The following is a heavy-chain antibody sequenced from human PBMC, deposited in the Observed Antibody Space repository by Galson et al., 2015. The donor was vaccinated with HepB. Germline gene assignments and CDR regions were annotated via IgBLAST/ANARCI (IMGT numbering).Heavy chain of an antibody. D-gene: IGHD3-10*01. J-gene: IGHJ5*02. V-gene: IGHV1-8*01. Sequence: SVKVSCKASGSTFTNYDINWVRQATGQGLEWMGWMNPNSGNTGHAQKFQGRVTMTRNTSIRTAYMELSSLRSEDTAVYYCTRASIGDSDSGSYGDWFDPWGQGTLVTVSS. CDR2: MNPNSGNT. CDR3: TRASIGDSDSGSYGDWFDP. CDR1: GSTFTNYD.